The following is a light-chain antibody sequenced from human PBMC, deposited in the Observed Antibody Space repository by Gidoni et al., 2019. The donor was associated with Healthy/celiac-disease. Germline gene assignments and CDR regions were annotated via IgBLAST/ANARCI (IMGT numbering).Light chain of an antibody. V-gene: IGKV3-15*01. CDR3: QQYNNWPPIT. Sequence: EIVMTQSPATLSVSPGERATLSCRASQSISSNLALYQQKPGLAPRLLIYGASTRATGIPARFSGSGSGTDFTLTISSLQSEDFALYYCQQYNNWPPITFGQGTRLEIK. J-gene: IGKJ5*01. CDR2: GAS. CDR1: QSISSN.